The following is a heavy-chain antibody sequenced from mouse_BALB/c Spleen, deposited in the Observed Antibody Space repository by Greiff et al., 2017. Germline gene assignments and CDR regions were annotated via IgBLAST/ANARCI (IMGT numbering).Heavy chain of an antibody. CDR3: LYGNFYYAMDY. CDR2: IYPGNSDT. V-gene: IGHV1-5*01. CDR1: GYTFTSYW. Sequence: EVQLQESGTVLARPGASVKMSCKASGYTFTSYWMHWVKQRPGQGLEWIGAIYPGNSDTSYNQKFKGKAKLTAVTSTSTAYMELSSLTNEDSAVYYCLYGNFYYAMDYWGQGTSVTVSS. J-gene: IGHJ4*01. D-gene: IGHD2-1*01.